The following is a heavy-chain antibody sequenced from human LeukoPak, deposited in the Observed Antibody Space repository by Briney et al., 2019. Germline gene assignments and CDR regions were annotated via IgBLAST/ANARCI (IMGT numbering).Heavy chain of an antibody. D-gene: IGHD3-10*01. CDR1: GFTFSDYY. V-gene: IGHV3-11*04. J-gene: IGHJ6*03. Sequence: PGGSLRLSCAASGFTFSDYYMSWIRQAPGKGLEWVSYISSSSSTIYYPDSVKGRFTISRDNAKNSLYLQMNSLRAEDTALYYCARFRRFGELLSNYYMDVWGKGTTVTVSS. CDR3: ARFRRFGELLSNYYMDV. CDR2: ISSSSSTI.